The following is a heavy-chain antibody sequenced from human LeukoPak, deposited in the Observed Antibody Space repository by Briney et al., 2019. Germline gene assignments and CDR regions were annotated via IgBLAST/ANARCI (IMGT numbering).Heavy chain of an antibody. Sequence: GASVKVSCKASGYTFTSYGISWVRQAPGQGLGWMGWISAYNGNTNYAQKLQGRVTMTTDTSTSTAYMELRSLRSDDTAVYYCARDFRRRLPRNGAFDIWGQGTMVTVSS. J-gene: IGHJ3*02. CDR3: ARDFRRRLPRNGAFDI. CDR1: GYTFTSYG. V-gene: IGHV1-18*01. CDR2: ISAYNGNT. D-gene: IGHD1-14*01.